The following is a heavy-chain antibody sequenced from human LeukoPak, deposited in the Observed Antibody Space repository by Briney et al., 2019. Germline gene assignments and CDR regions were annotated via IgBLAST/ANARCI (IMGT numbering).Heavy chain of an antibody. CDR3: ARHRYIPLPYD. D-gene: IGHD2-2*02. CDR2: IYPGDSDT. CDR1: GYSFTSYW. Sequence: GESLKISCQGSGYSFTSYWIGWVRQMPGKGLEWMGIIYPGDSDTRYSPSFQGQVTISADKSISTAYLQWSSLKASDTAVYYCARHRYIPLPYDWGQGTLVTVSS. J-gene: IGHJ4*02. V-gene: IGHV5-51*01.